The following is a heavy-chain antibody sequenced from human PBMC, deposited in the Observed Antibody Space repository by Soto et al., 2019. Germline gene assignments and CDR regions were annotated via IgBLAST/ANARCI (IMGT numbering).Heavy chain of an antibody. CDR1: GFTFSSYE. V-gene: IGHV3-48*03. J-gene: IGHJ4*02. CDR2: IGSSGSGI. CDR3: ARDSTDSGSLDY. D-gene: IGHD1-26*01. Sequence: DVQLVESGGDLVQPGGSLRLSCAASGFTFSSYEMNWVRQAPGKGVESVSYIGSSGSGIYYADFVKGRFTISRDNAKKSLYLQMNSLRAEDTAVYYCARDSTDSGSLDYWGQGTLVTVSS.